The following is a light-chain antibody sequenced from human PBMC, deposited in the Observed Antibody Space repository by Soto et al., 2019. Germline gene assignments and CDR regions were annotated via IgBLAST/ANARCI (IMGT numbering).Light chain of an antibody. J-gene: IGKJ1*01. V-gene: IGKV3-20*01. CDR2: GAS. CDR3: QQYNSYS. CDR1: QTVSNNY. Sequence: EIVLTQSPGTLSFSPGDRSTLACRSSQTVSNNYLAWCQQKPGQAPRVIMYGASRRATGIPDRFSGGGSGTDFTLTISSLQPDDFATYYCQQYNSYSFGQGTKVDIK.